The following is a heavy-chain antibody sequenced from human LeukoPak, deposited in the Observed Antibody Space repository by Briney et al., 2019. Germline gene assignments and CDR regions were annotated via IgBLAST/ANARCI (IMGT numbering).Heavy chain of an antibody. CDR3: ARDVNGFSSTWYEY. D-gene: IGHD6-13*01. CDR2: ITGSSTTI. V-gene: IGHV3-48*01. Sequence: GGSLRLSCAASGFTFSTYSMNWVRQAPGKGLEWVSYITGSSTTIYYADSVKGLFTISRDNAKNSLYLQMNSLRAEDTALYYCARDVNGFSSTWYEYWGQGTLVTVSS. CDR1: GFTFSTYS. J-gene: IGHJ4*02.